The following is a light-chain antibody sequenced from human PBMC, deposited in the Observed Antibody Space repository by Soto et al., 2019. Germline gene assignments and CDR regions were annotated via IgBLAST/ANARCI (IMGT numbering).Light chain of an antibody. CDR3: ATWDDSLKGFYV. Sequence: QSLLPQPPSASGTPGQGVTISCSGSTSNIGSNYVYWYQQLPGTAPKLLIYRNNQRPSGVPDRFSGSKSGTSASLAISGLRSDDEADYFCATWDDSLKGFYVFGTGTKVTVL. CDR1: TSNIGSNY. V-gene: IGLV1-47*01. J-gene: IGLJ1*01. CDR2: RNN.